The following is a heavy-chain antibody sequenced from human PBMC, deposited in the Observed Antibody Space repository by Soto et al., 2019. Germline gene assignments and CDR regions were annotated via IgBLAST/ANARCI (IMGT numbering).Heavy chain of an antibody. V-gene: IGHV4-38-2*02. D-gene: IGHD3-22*01. CDR1: GYSISSGYY. J-gene: IGHJ4*02. CDR2: IYHSGST. Sequence: SETLSLTCAVSGYSISSGYYWGWIRQPPGKGLEWIGSIYHSGSTYYNPSLKSRVTISVDTSKNQFSPKLSSVTAADTAVYYCARESITMIVPYYFDYWGQGTLVTVSS. CDR3: ARESITMIVPYYFDY.